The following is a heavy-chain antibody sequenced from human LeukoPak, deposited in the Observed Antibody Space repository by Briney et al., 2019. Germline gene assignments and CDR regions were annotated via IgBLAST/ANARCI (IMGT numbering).Heavy chain of an antibody. Sequence: ASVKVSCKASEYTFSGYYMHWVRQAPGQGLEWMGWINPKSGDTNYAQKFQGRVAMTRDTSISTVYMELSRLRSDDTAVYYCARGGKVGYTGEYFFDYWGQGTLVTVSS. D-gene: IGHD1-26*01. CDR2: INPKSGDT. V-gene: IGHV1-2*02. CDR3: ARGGKVGYTGEYFFDY. J-gene: IGHJ4*02. CDR1: EYTFSGYY.